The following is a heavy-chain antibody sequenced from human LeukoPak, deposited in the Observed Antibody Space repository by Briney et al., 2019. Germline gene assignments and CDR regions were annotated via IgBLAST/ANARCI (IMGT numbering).Heavy chain of an antibody. D-gene: IGHD2-15*01. J-gene: IGHJ5*02. CDR3: ARVVVVAATMIDP. CDR2: IYDSAST. Sequence: SETLSLTCTVSGVSINSGDYYWSWIRRPPGKGLEWIVYIYDSASTYYHPSLKSRITISVDTSKNQFSLKLSSVTAAATAVYYCARVVVVAATMIDPWGQGTLVTVSS. CDR1: GVSINSGDYY. V-gene: IGHV4-30-4*02.